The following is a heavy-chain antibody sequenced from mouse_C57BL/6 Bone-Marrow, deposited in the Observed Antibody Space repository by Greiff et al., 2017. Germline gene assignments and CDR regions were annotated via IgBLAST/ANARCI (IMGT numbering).Heavy chain of an antibody. J-gene: IGHJ4*01. CDR1: GYTFSTYW. CDR2: IFTGSGGT. Sequence: VKLVESGAELMKPGASVKISCKATGYTFSTYWIEWVRQRPGHGLEWIGEIFTGSGGTNYIEKFKGKATFTADTSSNTAYMQLSNLTSEDSAVYYCADTMITRAYAMDYWGQGTSVTVSS. V-gene: IGHV1-9*01. D-gene: IGHD2-4*01. CDR3: ADTMITRAYAMDY.